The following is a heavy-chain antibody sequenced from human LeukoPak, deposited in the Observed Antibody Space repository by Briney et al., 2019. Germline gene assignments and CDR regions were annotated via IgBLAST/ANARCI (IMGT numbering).Heavy chain of an antibody. D-gene: IGHD2-21*02. Sequence: RGGSLRLSCAASGFTFSAYSMNWVRQAPGRGLEWVSYISSSSSTIYYADSVKGRFTISRDSPKNSLYLQMDSLRAEDTAVYYCARGSQGYCGADCPAGVDIWGQGTMVTVSS. CDR2: ISSSSSTI. CDR3: ARGSQGYCGADCPAGVDI. V-gene: IGHV3-48*04. CDR1: GFTFSAYS. J-gene: IGHJ3*02.